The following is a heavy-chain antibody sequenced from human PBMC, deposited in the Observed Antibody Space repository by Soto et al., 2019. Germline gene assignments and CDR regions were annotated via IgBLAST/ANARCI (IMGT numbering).Heavy chain of an antibody. V-gene: IGHV4-39*01. CDR2: IYYSGST. D-gene: IGHD3-3*01. CDR1: GGSISSSSYY. J-gene: IGHJ5*02. CDR3: ARLPSIFEGWFDP. Sequence: QLQLQESGPELVKPSETLSLTCTVSGGSISSSSYYWGWIRQPPGKGLEWIGSIYYSGSTYYNPSLKSRVTISVDTSKNQFSLKLSSVTAADTAVYYCARLPSIFEGWFDPWGQGTLVTVSS.